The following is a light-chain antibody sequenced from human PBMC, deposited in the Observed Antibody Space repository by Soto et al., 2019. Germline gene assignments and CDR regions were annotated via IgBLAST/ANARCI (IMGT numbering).Light chain of an antibody. CDR2: VAS. J-gene: IGKJ2*01. V-gene: IGKV3-20*01. CDR3: HQYGRSPYS. CDR1: QSIGSRY. Sequence: EIVLTQSPGTLPLSAVGRATLSCRASQSIGSRYLAWYQQQPGQAPRILTYVASSRATVIPDRFSGSGSVTDFILTCSRLEPEDVAVYYCHQYGRSPYSFGQWTKLEIK.